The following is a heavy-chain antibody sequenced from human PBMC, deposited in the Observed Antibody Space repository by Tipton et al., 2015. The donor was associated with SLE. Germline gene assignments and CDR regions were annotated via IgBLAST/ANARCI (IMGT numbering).Heavy chain of an antibody. CDR1: GGSISSGGYS. Sequence: TLSLTCAVSGGSISSGGYSWSWIRQPPGKGLEWIGYIYHSGRTYYNPSLKSRVTISVDRSKNQSSLKLSSVTAADTAVYYCARTLDSVYDQTAFDIWGPGKMVTVTS. D-gene: IGHD5/OR15-5a*01. CDR3: ARTLDSVYDQTAFDI. J-gene: IGHJ3*02. V-gene: IGHV4-30-2*01. CDR2: IYHSGRT.